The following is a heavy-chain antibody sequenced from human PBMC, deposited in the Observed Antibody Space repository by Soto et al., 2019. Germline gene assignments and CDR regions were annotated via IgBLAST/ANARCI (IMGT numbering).Heavy chain of an antibody. CDR3: AAGIAVAGVYDY. CDR2: IYYNGHT. CDR1: GGISSFYY. Sequence: PSETLSLTCSFSGGISSFYYWSWIRQSPEKGLEWLAYIYYNGHTNYNPSLKSRLHISLDMSNNQFSLTLRSSTAADTAVYYCAAGIAVAGVYDYWGQGTLVTVSS. D-gene: IGHD6-19*01. J-gene: IGHJ4*02. V-gene: IGHV4-59*01.